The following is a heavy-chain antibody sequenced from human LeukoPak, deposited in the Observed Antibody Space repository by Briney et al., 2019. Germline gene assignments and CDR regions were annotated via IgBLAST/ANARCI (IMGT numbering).Heavy chain of an antibody. J-gene: IGHJ4*02. CDR1: GFPFSIYE. V-gene: IGHV3-48*03. CDR3: ALLAVASDFDY. Sequence: GRSLRLSSQSSGFPFSIYEMNLVRLSPVKGLDWVSNIGSSGTTRYYADSVKGRFSISRDNAKNSLYLQMNSLRVEDTGVYYCALLAVASDFDYWGQGALVTVSS. D-gene: IGHD6-19*01. CDR2: IGSSGTTR.